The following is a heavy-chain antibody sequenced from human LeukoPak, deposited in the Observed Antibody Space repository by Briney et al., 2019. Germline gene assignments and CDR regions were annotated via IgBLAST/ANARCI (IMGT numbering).Heavy chain of an antibody. CDR2: IYYSGST. J-gene: IGHJ6*02. D-gene: IGHD3-22*01. CDR1: GGSFSSSSYH. V-gene: IGHV4-39*07. Sequence: PSETLSLTCTVSGGSFSSSSYHWGRIRQPPGKGLEWIGSIYYSGSTYYNPSLKSRVTISVDTSKNQFSLKLSSVTAADTAVYYCAREGAQDYYDSSGYYYYYYYGMDVWGQGTTVTVSS. CDR3: AREGAQDYYDSSGYYYYYYYGMDV.